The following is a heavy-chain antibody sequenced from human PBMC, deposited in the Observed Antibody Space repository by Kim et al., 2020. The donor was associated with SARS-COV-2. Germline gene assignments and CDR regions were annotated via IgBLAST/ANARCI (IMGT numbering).Heavy chain of an antibody. Sequence: VEGRFTITRDNDKNSLYLQMNSLRAEDTAFYYCAKDILGIAATGTTFDYWGQGTLVTVSS. J-gene: IGHJ4*02. CDR3: AKDILGIAATGTTFDY. V-gene: IGHV3-9*01. D-gene: IGHD6-13*01.